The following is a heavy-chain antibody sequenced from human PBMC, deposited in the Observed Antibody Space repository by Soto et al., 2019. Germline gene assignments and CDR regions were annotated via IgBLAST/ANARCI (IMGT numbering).Heavy chain of an antibody. Sequence: SGPTLVNPTHTRTLTCTFSGFSLSTSGVGVGWIRQPPGKALEWLALIYRNDDKRYSPSLKSRLTITKDTSKNQVVLTMTNMDPVDTATYYCAHSRVVVAATLDYFDYWGQGTLVTVSS. CDR1: GFSLSTSGVG. CDR2: IYRNDDK. D-gene: IGHD2-15*01. J-gene: IGHJ4*02. V-gene: IGHV2-5*01. CDR3: AHSRVVVAATLDYFDY.